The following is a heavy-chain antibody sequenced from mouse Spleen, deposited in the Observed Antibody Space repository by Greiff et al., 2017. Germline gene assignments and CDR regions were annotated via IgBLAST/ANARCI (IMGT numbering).Heavy chain of an antibody. CDR3: ARRGLYYYDGRGAWFAY. Sequence: QSCKASGYTFTSYWMHWVKQRLGRGLEWIGRIDPNSGGTKYNEKFKSKATLTVDKPSSTAYMQLSSLTSEDSAVYYCARRGLYYYDGRGAWFAYWGQGTLVTVSA. D-gene: IGHD1-1*01. J-gene: IGHJ3*01. V-gene: IGHV1-72*01. CDR2: IDPNSGGT. CDR1: GYTFTSYW.